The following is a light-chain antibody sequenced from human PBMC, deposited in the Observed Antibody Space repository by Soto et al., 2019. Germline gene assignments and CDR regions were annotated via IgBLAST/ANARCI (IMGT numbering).Light chain of an antibody. CDR2: GAS. CDR1: QTVGDN. V-gene: IGKV3-15*01. Sequence: ETAMTQSPVTLSLSPGERATLSCRASQTVGDNVAWYRQKPGQPPSLLIYGASTRAPGVPARFSGSGSGTDFTLTISSLQPEDFATYYCQQSYSSPYTFGQGTKLEIK. CDR3: QQSYSSPYT. J-gene: IGKJ2*01.